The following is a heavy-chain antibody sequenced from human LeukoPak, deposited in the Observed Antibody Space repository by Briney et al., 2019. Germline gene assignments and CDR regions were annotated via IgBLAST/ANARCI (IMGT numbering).Heavy chain of an antibody. D-gene: IGHD6-19*01. Sequence: GASLKISCKGSGSCFTTYWIGWVRQMPGKGLEWMGVIYPGDADTRYSPSFQGQVTISADKSISAAYLQWSSLKASDTAMYYCARPLDAVAGTSSDYWGQGTLVTVSS. J-gene: IGHJ4*02. CDR3: ARPLDAVAGTSSDY. CDR1: GSCFTTYW. V-gene: IGHV5-51*01. CDR2: IYPGDADT.